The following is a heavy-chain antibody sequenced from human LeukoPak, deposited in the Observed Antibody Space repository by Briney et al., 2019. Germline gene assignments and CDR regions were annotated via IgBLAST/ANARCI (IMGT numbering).Heavy chain of an antibody. J-gene: IGHJ4*02. V-gene: IGHV3-30*02. CDR1: GLTFSSYG. CDR3: AKARRVGCSSTSCYTLTPYDY. Sequence: GGSLRLSCAASGLTFSSYGMHWVRQAPGKGLEWVAFIRYDGSNKYYADSVRGRFTISRDNSKNTLYLQMNSLRAEDTAVYYCAKARRVGCSSTSCYTLTPYDYWGQGTLVTVSS. D-gene: IGHD2-2*02. CDR2: IRYDGSNK.